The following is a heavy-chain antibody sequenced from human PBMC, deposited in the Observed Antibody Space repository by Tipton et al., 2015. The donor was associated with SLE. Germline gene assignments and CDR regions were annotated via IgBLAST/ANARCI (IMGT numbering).Heavy chain of an antibody. J-gene: IGHJ4*02. CDR1: GFTFSSYA. D-gene: IGHD6-13*01. Sequence: QLVQSGGGLVQPGGSLRLSCAASGFTFSSYAMSWVRQAPGKGLEWVSVIYSGGSSTYYADSVKGRFTISRDNSKNTLYLQMNSLRAEDTAVYYCAKDKRSSSWYLDYWGQGTLVTVSS. V-gene: IGHV3-23*03. CDR2: IYSGGSST. CDR3: AKDKRSSSWYLDY.